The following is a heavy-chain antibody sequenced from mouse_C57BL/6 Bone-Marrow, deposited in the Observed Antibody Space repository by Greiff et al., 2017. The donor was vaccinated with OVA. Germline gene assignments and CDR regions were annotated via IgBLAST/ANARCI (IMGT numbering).Heavy chain of an antibody. J-gene: IGHJ4*01. CDR2: INPNNGGT. CDR1: GYTFTDYN. CDR3: AIITTVVEKDYYAMDY. V-gene: IGHV1-18*01. D-gene: IGHD1-1*01. Sequence: VHVKQSGPELVKPGASVKIPCKASGYTFTDYNMDWVKQSHGKSLEWIGDINPNNGGTIYNQKFKGKATLTVDKSSSTAYMELRSLTSEDTAVYYCAIITTVVEKDYYAMDYWGQGTSVTVSS.